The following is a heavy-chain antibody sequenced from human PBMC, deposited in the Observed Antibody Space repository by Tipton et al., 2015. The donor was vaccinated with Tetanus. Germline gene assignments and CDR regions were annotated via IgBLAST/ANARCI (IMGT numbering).Heavy chain of an antibody. CDR1: GFTFSSYS. J-gene: IGHJ5*02. Sequence: GSLRLSCAASGFTFSSYSMNWVRQAPGKGLEWVSSISSSSSYIYYADSVKGRFTISRDNAKNSLYLQMNSLRAEDTAVYYCARDGTVSGWFDPWGQGTLVTVSS. CDR3: ARDGTVSGWFDP. CDR2: ISSSSSYI. D-gene: IGHD3-10*01. V-gene: IGHV3-21*01.